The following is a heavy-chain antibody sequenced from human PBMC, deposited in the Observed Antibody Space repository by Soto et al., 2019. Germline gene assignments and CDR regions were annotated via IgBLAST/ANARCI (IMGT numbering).Heavy chain of an antibody. CDR3: AREAPGDYYDSSGSSDAFDI. CDR1: GGTFSSYA. CDR2: IIPIFGTA. V-gene: IGHV1-69*13. Sequence: ASVKVSCKASGGTFSSYAISWVRQAPGQGLEWMGGIIPIFGTANYAQKFQGRVTITADESTSTAYMELSSLRSEDTAVYYCAREAPGDYYDSSGSSDAFDIWGQGTMVTVSS. J-gene: IGHJ3*02. D-gene: IGHD3-22*01.